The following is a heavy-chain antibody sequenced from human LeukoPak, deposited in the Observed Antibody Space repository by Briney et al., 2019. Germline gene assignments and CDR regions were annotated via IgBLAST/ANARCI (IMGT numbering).Heavy chain of an antibody. Sequence: SQTLSLTCAISGHSVSSNSAAWNWIRQSPSRGLEWLGRTYYRSKWYNDYAVSMKSRITINPDTSKNQFSLQLNSVTPKDTAVYYCARDRGYSSGWFEDYYYYYMDVWGKGTTVTVSS. CDR1: GHSVSSNSAA. D-gene: IGHD6-19*01. CDR2: TYYRSKWYN. J-gene: IGHJ6*03. V-gene: IGHV6-1*01. CDR3: ARDRGYSSGWFEDYYYYYMDV.